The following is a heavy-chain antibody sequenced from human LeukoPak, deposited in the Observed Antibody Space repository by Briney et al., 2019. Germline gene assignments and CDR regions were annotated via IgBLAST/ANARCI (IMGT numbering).Heavy chain of an antibody. CDR3: ARSTLFSWFFDY. CDR1: GYRFATYW. J-gene: IGHJ4*02. D-gene: IGHD6-13*01. Sequence: GESLKISCKGSGYRFATYWIGWVRQLPGKGLEWMGIIYPGDSDTRYSPSFQGQVTISVDKSISTAYLQWSSLKASDTAMYYCARSTLFSWFFDYWGQGTLVTVSS. CDR2: IYPGDSDT. V-gene: IGHV5-51*01.